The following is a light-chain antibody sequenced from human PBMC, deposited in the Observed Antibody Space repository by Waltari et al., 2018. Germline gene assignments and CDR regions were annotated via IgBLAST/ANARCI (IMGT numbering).Light chain of an antibody. CDR2: EVF. J-gene: IGLJ1*01. CDR3: CSYAGRGTDV. Sequence: QSALTQPASVSGTPGQSITISCSGTTSDVGSYDLFSWYQQHPGEAPKLLICEVFKRPPDPSSRFSGAKSGSTASLTISGLQPEDEADYYCCSYAGRGTDVFGSGTKVTVL. CDR1: TSDVGSYDL. V-gene: IGLV2-23*02.